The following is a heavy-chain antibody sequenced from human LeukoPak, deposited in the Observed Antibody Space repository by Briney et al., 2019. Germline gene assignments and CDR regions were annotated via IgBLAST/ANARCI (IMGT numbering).Heavy chain of an antibody. CDR2: ISSSSSYI. CDR1: GFTFSSYS. CDR3: ARAKYCSGGSCYYSFGWFDP. V-gene: IGHV3-21*01. J-gene: IGHJ5*02. D-gene: IGHD2-15*01. Sequence: PGGSLRLSCAASGFTFSSYSMNWVRQAPGKGLEWVSSISSSSSYIYYADSVKGRFTISRDNAKNSLYLQMNSLRAEDTAVYYCARAKYCSGGSCYYSFGWFDPWGQGTLVTVSS.